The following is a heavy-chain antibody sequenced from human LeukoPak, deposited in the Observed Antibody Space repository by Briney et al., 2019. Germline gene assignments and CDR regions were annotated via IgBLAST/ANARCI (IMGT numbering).Heavy chain of an antibody. V-gene: IGHV4-39*07. CDR3: TRDARINCFYS. CDR1: GGSITYKYY. CDR2: IYYDGTT. J-gene: IGHJ5*01. Sequence: SETLSLNCIVSGGSITYKYYWGWLRQPPGKGLEWIGTIYYDGTTYYNPSLKSRVTISLDTSKNQFFLKLISVTAADTAVYYCTRDARINCFYSWGQGTLVTVSS.